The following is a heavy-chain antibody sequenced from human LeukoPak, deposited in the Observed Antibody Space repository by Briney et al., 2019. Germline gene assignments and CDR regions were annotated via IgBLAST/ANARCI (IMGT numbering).Heavy chain of an antibody. D-gene: IGHD6-13*01. CDR3: ARDSSSSRGGFDY. J-gene: IGHJ4*02. V-gene: IGHV1-8*01. Sequence: ASVKVSCKASGYTFTSYDINWVRQATGQGLEWMGWMNPNSGNTGYAQKFQGRVTMTRNASISTAYMELSSLRSEDTAVYYCARDSSSSRGGFDYWGQGTLVTVSS. CDR2: MNPNSGNT. CDR1: GYTFTSYD.